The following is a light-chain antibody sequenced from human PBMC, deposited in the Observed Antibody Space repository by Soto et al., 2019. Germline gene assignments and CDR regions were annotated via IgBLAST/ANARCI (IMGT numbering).Light chain of an antibody. CDR2: GAS. CDR3: QQYGSSPAGNT. Sequence: EIVLTQSPGTLSLSPGERATLSCRASQSVSSSYLARYQQKPGQAPRLLIYGASSRVTGIPDRFSVSGSGTDFTLTISRPEPYDCAVYCCQQYGSSPAGNTFGQGTMLEIK. CDR1: QSVSSSY. V-gene: IGKV3-20*01. J-gene: IGKJ2*01.